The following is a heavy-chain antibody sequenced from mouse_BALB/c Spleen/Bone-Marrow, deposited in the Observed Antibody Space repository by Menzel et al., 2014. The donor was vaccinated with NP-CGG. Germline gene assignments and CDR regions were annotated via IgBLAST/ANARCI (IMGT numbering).Heavy chain of an antibody. CDR1: GFTFTSYY. V-gene: IGHV1S56*01. J-gene: IGHJ4*01. CDR3: TRDAMDY. CDR2: TYPGNVNT. Sequence: QVQLQQSGPELVKPGASVRISCRASGFTFTSYYIHWVKQRPGQGLEWIGWTYPGNVNTKYSGKFKGKATLTADKSSSTAYMQLSSLTSEDSAVYFCTRDAMDYWGQGASVTVSP.